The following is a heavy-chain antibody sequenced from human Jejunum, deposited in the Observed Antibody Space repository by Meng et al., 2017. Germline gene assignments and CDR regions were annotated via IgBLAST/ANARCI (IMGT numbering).Heavy chain of an antibody. CDR2: INAGAGDT. J-gene: IGHJ3*02. D-gene: IGHD2-8*01. V-gene: IGHV1-3*01. Sequence: ASVKVSCKTSGYTFTNYMMHWVRQAPGQRLEWMGTINAGAGDTKYSQKFQGRVTMTRDTSANTGYMELSSLTSEDTAVYFCARDVINGHNDGFDIWGQGTVVTVSS. CDR3: ARDVINGHNDGFDI. CDR1: GYTFTNYM.